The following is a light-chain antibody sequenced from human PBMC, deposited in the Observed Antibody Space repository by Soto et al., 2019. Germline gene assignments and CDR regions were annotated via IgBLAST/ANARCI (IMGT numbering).Light chain of an antibody. CDR2: HDD. CDR3: QAWDNNTAV. Sequence: SYELTQSPSVSVSPGQTASISCSGEKLGENFVCWYQQKPGQSPVVVIYHDDKRPSGIPERFSGSSSGNRATLTIAGTQPLDEADYYCQAWDNNTAVFGGGTKLTVL. J-gene: IGLJ2*01. V-gene: IGLV3-1*01. CDR1: KLGENF.